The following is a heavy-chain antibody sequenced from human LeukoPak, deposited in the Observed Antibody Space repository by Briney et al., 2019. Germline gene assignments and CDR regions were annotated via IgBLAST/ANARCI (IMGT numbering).Heavy chain of an antibody. V-gene: IGHV1-18*01. CDR2: ISAHKGNT. CDR1: GYMFTSYG. CDR3: ASSPRIAVAGIGDY. Sequence: ASVKVSCKASGYMFTSYGISWVRQAPGQGLEWMGWISAHKGNTNYGQKFQGRVTMTTDTSTSTAYMELRSLRSDDTAVYYCASSPRIAVAGIGDYWGQGTLVTVSS. D-gene: IGHD6-19*01. J-gene: IGHJ4*02.